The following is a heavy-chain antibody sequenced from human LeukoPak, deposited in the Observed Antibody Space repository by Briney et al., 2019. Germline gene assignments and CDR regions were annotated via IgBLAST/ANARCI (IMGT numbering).Heavy chain of an antibody. CDR1: GYTFTSYG. CDR3: ARVDQLLYEIDY. V-gene: IGHV1-18*01. J-gene: IGHJ4*02. CDR2: ISAYNGNT. D-gene: IGHD2-2*02. Sequence: ASVKVSCKASGYTFTSYGISWVRQAPGQGLEWMGWISAYNGNTNYAQRLQGRVAMTTDTSTSTAYMELRSLRSDDTAVYYCARVDQLLYEIDYWGQGTLVTVSS.